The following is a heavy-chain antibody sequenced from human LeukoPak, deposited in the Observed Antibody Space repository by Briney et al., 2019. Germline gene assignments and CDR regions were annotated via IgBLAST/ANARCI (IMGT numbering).Heavy chain of an antibody. V-gene: IGHV1-8*01. CDR2: MNPNSDNT. D-gene: IGHD3-22*01. CDR3: ARYYYYDSSGYLYGMDV. Sequence: ASVKVSCKASGYTFTSYDIDWVRQATGQGLEWMGWMNPNSDNTGYAQKFQGRVTMTRNTSISTAYMELSSLRSEDTAVYYCARYYYYDSSGYLYGMDVWGQGTTVTVSS. CDR1: GYTFTSYD. J-gene: IGHJ6*02.